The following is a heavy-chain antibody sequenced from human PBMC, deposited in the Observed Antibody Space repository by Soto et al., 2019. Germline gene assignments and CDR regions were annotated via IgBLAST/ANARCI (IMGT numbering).Heavy chain of an antibody. V-gene: IGHV3-30*18. CDR3: AKTLAASRTPYYYYYYGMDV. D-gene: IGHD6-25*01. CDR2: ISHDGSSK. CDR1: GFTLRSYA. Sequence: QVHLVESGGGVVQPGRSLRLSCAASGFTLRSYAMHWVRQAPGKGLEWVAVISHDGSSKYYVDSVEGRFTISRDNSENTLYLQMNSLRAEDTAVYYCAKTLAASRTPYYYYYYGMDVWGQGTTVTVS. J-gene: IGHJ6*02.